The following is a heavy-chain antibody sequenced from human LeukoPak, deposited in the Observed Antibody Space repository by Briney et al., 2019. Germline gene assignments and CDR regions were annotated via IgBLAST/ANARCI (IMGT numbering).Heavy chain of an antibody. J-gene: IGHJ4*02. CDR3: ARGGQAAQGSNWYFYFDY. V-gene: IGHV4-59*01. Sequence: SETLSLTCTGSGCSISSYYWIWIRHPPGNGREWIGYIYYAGSTYYNPSLKRLVIISVDTPKDQFSLKVSSVTAADTAVYYCARGGQAAQGSNWYFYFDYWGQGNLVTVSS. CDR2: IYYAGST. D-gene: IGHD6-13*01. CDR1: GCSISSYY.